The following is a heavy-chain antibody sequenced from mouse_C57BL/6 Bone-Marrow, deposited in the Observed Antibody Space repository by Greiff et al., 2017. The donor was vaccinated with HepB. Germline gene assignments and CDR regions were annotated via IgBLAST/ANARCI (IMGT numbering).Heavy chain of an antibody. V-gene: IGHV1-5*01. D-gene: IGHD2-4*01. CDR3: TRGNYYDYDGGFDY. Sequence: EVQLQESGTVLARPGASVKMSCKTSGYTFTSYWMHWVKQRPGQGLEWIGAIYPGNSDTSYNQKFKGKAKLTAVTSASTAYMELSSLTNEDSAVYYCTRGNYYDYDGGFDYWGQGTTLTVSS. CDR2: IYPGNSDT. J-gene: IGHJ2*01. CDR1: GYTFTSYW.